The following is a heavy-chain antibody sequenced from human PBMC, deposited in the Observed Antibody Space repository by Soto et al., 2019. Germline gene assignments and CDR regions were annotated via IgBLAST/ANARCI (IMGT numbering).Heavy chain of an antibody. Sequence: EVQLVESGGGSVQPGGSLRLSCAASGFTFSSYWMHWVRQAPGKGLVWVSRIKSDGSSTTYADSVKGRFTSSRDNARNTLYLQMNSLRAEDTAVYYCAGTRSGPDAFDIWGQGTMVTVSS. CDR2: IKSDGSST. CDR1: GFTFSSYW. D-gene: IGHD3-10*01. CDR3: AGTRSGPDAFDI. J-gene: IGHJ3*02. V-gene: IGHV3-74*01.